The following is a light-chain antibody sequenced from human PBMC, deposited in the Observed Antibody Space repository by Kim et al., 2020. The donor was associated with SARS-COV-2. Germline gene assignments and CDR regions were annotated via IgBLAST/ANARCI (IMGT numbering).Light chain of an antibody. CDR3: QVWDSSSDHRV. CDR2: YDS. J-gene: IGLJ3*02. Sequence: SYELTQPPSVSVAPGKTARSTCGGNNIGSKSVHWYQQKPGQAPVLVIYYDSDRPSGIPERFSGSNSGNMATLTISRVEAGDEADYYCQVWDSSSDHRVFGGGTQLTVL. V-gene: IGLV3-21*04. CDR1: NIGSKS.